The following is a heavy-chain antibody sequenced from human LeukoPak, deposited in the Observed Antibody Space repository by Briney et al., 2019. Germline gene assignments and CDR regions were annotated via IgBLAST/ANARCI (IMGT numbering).Heavy chain of an antibody. J-gene: IGHJ4*02. D-gene: IGHD4-23*01. CDR1: GYTLTELS. CDR3: ATGKLRWYRYYFDY. CDR2: FDPEDGET. Sequence: GASVKVSCKVSGYTLTELSMRWVRQAPGKGLEWMGGFDPEDGETIYAQKFQGRVTMTEDTSTDTAYMELSSLRSEDTAVYYCATGKLRWYRYYFDYWGQGTLVTVSS. V-gene: IGHV1-24*01.